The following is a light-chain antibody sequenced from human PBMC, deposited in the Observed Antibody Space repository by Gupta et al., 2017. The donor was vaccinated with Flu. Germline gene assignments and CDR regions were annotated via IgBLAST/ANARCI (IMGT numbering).Light chain of an antibody. J-gene: IGLJ3*02. CDR2: KDS. Sequence: GPMSRITCTGDAFAKNLAYCYHHTAGQAPRLVIYKDSKRPSGIPERFSGSTSGATATLTISGAQVEDEGDYYCYSADRNGNHRVFGGGTKLTVL. CDR1: AFAKNL. CDR3: YSADRNGNHRV. V-gene: IGLV3-10*01.